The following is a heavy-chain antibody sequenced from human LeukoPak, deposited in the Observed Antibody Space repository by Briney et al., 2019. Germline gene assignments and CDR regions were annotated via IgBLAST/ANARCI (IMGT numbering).Heavy chain of an antibody. J-gene: IGHJ6*03. CDR1: GGFFNAYY. D-gene: IGHD3-16*02. CDR2: INHSGNT. CDR3: ARGLRFIQGPGYYYMDV. V-gene: IGHV4-34*01. Sequence: SETLSLTCAVYGGFFNAYYWTWIRQTPGKGLEWIGEINHSGNTNYNPSLESRVTISADTSKNQFSLNLGSVTAADTAIYYCARGLRFIQGPGYYYMDVWGKGTTVTVSS.